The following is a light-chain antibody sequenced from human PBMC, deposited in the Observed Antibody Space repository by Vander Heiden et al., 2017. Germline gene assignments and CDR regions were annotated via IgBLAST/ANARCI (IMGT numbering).Light chain of an antibody. CDR2: AAS. CDR1: QSISNY. CDR3: QQSYSTLRT. Sequence: DIQMTQSPSSLSASVGDRVTITCRASQSISNYLSWYQQKPGKAPKLLIYAASSLKSGVPSRFSGSGSRTDFTLTISSLQPEDFATYYCQQSYSTLRTFGQGTKVEIK. V-gene: IGKV1-39*01. J-gene: IGKJ1*01.